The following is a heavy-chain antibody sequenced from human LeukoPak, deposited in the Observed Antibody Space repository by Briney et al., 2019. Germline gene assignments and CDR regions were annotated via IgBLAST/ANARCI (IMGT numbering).Heavy chain of an antibody. CDR3: ARGDSTAMAIDY. Sequence: ASVKVSCKASGYTFSSYDMNWVRQATGQGLEWMGWMNLNSGNTGYAQKFQGRVTMTRNTSIRTAYMELSSLRSEDTAVYYCARGDSTAMAIDYWGQGTPVTVSS. CDR2: MNLNSGNT. J-gene: IGHJ4*02. V-gene: IGHV1-8*01. D-gene: IGHD5-18*01. CDR1: GYTFSSYD.